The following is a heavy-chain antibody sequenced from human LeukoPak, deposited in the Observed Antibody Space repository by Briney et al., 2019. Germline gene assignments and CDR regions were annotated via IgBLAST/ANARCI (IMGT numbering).Heavy chain of an antibody. J-gene: IGHJ4*02. D-gene: IGHD3-9*01. CDR3: ARERRPLTGAEPLYDY. Sequence: GGSLRLSCAASGFTFSSYSMNRVRQAPGKGLEWVANIKQDGSEKYYVDSVKGRFTISRDNAKNSLYLQMNSLRAEDTAVYYCARERRPLTGAEPLYDYWGQGTLVTVSS. V-gene: IGHV3-7*01. CDR1: GFTFSSYS. CDR2: IKQDGSEK.